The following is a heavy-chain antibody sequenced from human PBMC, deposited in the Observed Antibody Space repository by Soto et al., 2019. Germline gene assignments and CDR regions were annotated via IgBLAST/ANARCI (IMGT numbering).Heavy chain of an antibody. CDR3: APLALKYNSDWYPLSD. D-gene: IGHD6-19*01. CDR1: GFTFSNVW. Sequence: EVQLVESGGGLVKPGGSLRLSCAGSGFTFSNVWMNWVRQAPGKGLEWVGRIKSETDGGTIDYAAPVKGRFTISSDDSINTLYLPLNSQKTGDTAPYYCAPLALKYNSDWYPLSDWGQGTRVTVSS. V-gene: IGHV3-15*07. CDR2: IKSETDGGTI. J-gene: IGHJ4*02.